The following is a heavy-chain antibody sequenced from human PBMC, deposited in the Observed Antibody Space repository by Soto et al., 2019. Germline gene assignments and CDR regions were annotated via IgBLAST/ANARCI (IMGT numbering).Heavy chain of an antibody. CDR2: ISGSGGST. V-gene: IGHV3-23*01. J-gene: IGHJ4*02. D-gene: IGHD3-10*02. Sequence: EVQLLESGGGLVQPGGSLRLSCAASGFTFSSYAMSWVRQAPGKGLEWVSAISGSGGSTYYADSVKGRFTISRDNSKKTRYLQMNSRRAEDPALYYCAPPLVFGNLYYGGQGPLVTVSS. CDR1: GFTFSSYA. CDR3: APPLVFGNLYY.